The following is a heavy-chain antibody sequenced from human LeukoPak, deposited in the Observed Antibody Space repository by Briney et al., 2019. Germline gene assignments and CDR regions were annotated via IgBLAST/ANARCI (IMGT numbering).Heavy chain of an antibody. CDR2: ISSSGSTI. D-gene: IGHD6-6*01. CDR1: GFTFSSYE. CDR3: AKGYSSSSRYYFDY. Sequence: GGSLRLSCAASGFTFSSYEMNWVRQAPGKGLEWVSYISSSGSTIYYADSVKGRFTISRDNSKYTLYLQMNSLRYEDTAVYYCAKGYSSSSRYYFDYWGQGTLVTVSS. J-gene: IGHJ4*02. V-gene: IGHV3-48*03.